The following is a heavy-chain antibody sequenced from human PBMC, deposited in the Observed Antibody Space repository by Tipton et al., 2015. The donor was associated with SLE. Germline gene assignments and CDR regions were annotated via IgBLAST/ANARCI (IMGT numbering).Heavy chain of an antibody. Sequence: VQLVQSGGGVVQPGRSLRLSCAASGFNFRRNWMHWVRQVPGKGLVWVSRMNSDGSNIFYSDSVKGRFTISRDNSKNTLYLQMNSLRAEDTAVYYCAAGLLWFRDLDYWGQGTLVTVSS. CDR1: GFNFRRNW. CDR2: MNSDGSNI. CDR3: AAGLLWFRDLDY. J-gene: IGHJ4*02. D-gene: IGHD3-10*01. V-gene: IGHV3-74*02.